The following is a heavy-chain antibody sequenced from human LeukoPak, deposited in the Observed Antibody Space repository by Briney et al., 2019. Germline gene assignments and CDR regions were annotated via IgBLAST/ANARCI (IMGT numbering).Heavy chain of an antibody. J-gene: IGHJ3*02. CDR2: IYYSGST. D-gene: IGHD6-19*01. Sequence: PSETLSLTCTVPGGSISSYYWSWIRQPPGKGLEWIGYIYYSGSTNYNPSLKSRVTISVDTSKNQFSLKLSSVTAADTAVYYCAIGWGFIAVTQGAFDIWGQGTMVTASS. CDR3: AIGWGFIAVTQGAFDI. V-gene: IGHV4-59*01. CDR1: GGSISSYY.